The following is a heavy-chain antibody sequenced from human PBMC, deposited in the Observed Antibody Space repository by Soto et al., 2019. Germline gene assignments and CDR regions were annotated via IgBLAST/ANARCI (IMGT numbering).Heavy chain of an antibody. CDR1: GFTFSSYA. V-gene: IGHV3-23*01. J-gene: IGHJ4*02. D-gene: IGHD3-22*01. Sequence: EVPLLESGGGLVQPGGSLRLSCAASGFTFSSYAMSWVRKAPGKGLEWVSAISGSGGSTYYADSVKGRFTISRDNSKNTLYLQRNSLRAEDTAVYYCAKDSSGDPGGYFDYWGQGTLVTVSS. CDR3: AKDSSGDPGGYFDY. CDR2: ISGSGGST.